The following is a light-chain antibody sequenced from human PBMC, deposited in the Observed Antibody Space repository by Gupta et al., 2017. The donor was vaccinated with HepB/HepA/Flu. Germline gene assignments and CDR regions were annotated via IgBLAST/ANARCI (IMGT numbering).Light chain of an antibody. J-gene: IGKJ1*01. V-gene: IGKV1-8*01. CDR3: QQDYSYPRT. CDR2: AAS. CDR1: QGISSY. Sequence: AIRMTQSPSSFSASTGDRVTITCRANQGISSYLAWYQQKPGKAPKLLIYAASTLQSGVPSRFSGSGSGTDFTLTISCLQSEDFATYYCQQDYSYPRTFGQGTKVEIK.